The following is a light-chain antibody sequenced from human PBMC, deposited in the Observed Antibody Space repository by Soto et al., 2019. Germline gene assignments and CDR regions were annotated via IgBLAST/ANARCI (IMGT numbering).Light chain of an antibody. CDR3: MQALQTPYT. J-gene: IGKJ2*01. V-gene: IGKV2-28*01. Sequence: DIVMTQSPLSLSVTPGEPASISCRSSQSLVHRNGNDFFDWYLQKPGQSPQLLIYGGSIRASGVPDRFSGSGSGTDFTLRITRVEAEDVGVYYCMQALQTPYTFGQGTKVDIK. CDR1: QSLVHRNGNDF. CDR2: GGS.